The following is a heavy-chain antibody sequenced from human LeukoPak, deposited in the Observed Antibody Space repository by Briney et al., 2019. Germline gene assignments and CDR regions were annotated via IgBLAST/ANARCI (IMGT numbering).Heavy chain of an antibody. CDR3: AGSSGWYADY. D-gene: IGHD6-19*01. Sequence: PGGSLRLSCTVSGFTLSSYEMSWIRQAPGKGLEWVSSVDYSADSTHYADSVMGRFTISRDNSKNTLYLQLNSLSADDTAVYYCAGSSGWYADYWGQGTLVTVSS. CDR1: GFTLSSYE. CDR2: VDYSADST. J-gene: IGHJ4*02. V-gene: IGHV3-23*01.